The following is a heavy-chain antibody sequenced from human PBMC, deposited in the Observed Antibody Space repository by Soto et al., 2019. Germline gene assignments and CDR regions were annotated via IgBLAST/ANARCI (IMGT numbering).Heavy chain of an antibody. J-gene: IGHJ6*02. CDR2: IYHSGST. CDR1: GGSISSSNW. D-gene: IGHD3-9*01. CDR3: ARVPADILTGYYGYYYYGMDV. V-gene: IGHV4-4*02. Sequence: SETLSLTCAVSGGSISSSNWWSWVRQPPGKGLEWIGEIYHSGSTNYNPSLKSRVTISVDKSKNQFSLKLSSVTAADTAVYYCARVPADILTGYYGYYYYGMDVWGQGTTVTVSS.